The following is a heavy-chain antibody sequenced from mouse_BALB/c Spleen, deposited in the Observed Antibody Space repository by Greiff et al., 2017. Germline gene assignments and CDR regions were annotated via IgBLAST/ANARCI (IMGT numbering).Heavy chain of an antibody. Sequence: EVQLQQSGPSLVKPSQTLSLTCSVTGDSITSGYWNWIRKFPGNKLEYMGYISYSGSTYYNPSLKSRISITRDTSKNQYYLQLNSVTTEDTATYYCARYGYVIYAMDYWGQGTSVTVSS. CDR3: ARYGYVIYAMDY. D-gene: IGHD2-2*01. V-gene: IGHV3-8*02. CDR1: GDSITSGY. J-gene: IGHJ4*01. CDR2: ISYSGST.